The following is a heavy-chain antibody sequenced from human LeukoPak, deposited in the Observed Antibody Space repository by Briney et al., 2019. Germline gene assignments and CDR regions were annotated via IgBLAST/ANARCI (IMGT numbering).Heavy chain of an antibody. Sequence: PSETLSLTCTVSGGSISSSSYYWGRIRQPPGKGLEWIGSIYYSGSTYYSPSLKSRVTISVDASQNQFSVRLSSVTAADTAVYYCARSIRGYSSGWYYFDYWGQGTLITVSS. J-gene: IGHJ4*02. CDR2: IYYSGST. D-gene: IGHD6-19*01. CDR1: GGSISSSSYY. V-gene: IGHV4-39*07. CDR3: ARSIRGYSSGWYYFDY.